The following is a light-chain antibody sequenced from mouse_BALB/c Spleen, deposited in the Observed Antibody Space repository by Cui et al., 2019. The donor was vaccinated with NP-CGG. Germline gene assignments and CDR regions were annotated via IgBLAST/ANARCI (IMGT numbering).Light chain of an antibody. CDR1: TGAVTTSNY. V-gene: IGLV1*01. Sequence: QPVVPRESPLTTSPGETVTLTCRSSTGAVTTSNYANWVQEKPDHLFTGLIGGTNNRAPGVPARFSGSLIGDKAALTITGAQTEDEAIYFCALWYSNHWVFGGGTKLTVL. CDR3: ALWYSNHWV. J-gene: IGLJ1*01. CDR2: GTN.